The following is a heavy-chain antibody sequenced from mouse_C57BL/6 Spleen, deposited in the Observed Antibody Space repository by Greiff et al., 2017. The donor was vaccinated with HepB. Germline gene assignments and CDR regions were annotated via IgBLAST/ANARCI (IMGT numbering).Heavy chain of an antibody. Sequence: QVQLQQPGAELVRPGSSVKLSCKASGYTFTSYWMHWVKQRPIQGLEWIGNIDPSDSETHYNQKFKDKATLTVDKSSSTAYMQLSSLTSEDSAVYYCAREEGIPYWYFDVWGTGTTVTVSS. CDR1: GYTFTSYW. V-gene: IGHV1-52*01. CDR3: AREEGIPYWYFDV. CDR2: IDPSDSET. J-gene: IGHJ1*03.